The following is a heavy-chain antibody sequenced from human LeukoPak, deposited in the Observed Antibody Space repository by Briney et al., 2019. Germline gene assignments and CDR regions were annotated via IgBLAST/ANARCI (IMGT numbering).Heavy chain of an antibody. CDR1: GGSFSGYY. CDR2: INHSGST. J-gene: IGHJ4*02. D-gene: IGHD3-22*01. V-gene: IGHV4-34*01. CDR3: ARGNSDGGYYYDSSGYFDY. Sequence: PSETLSLTCAVYGGSFSGYYWSWIRQPPGKGLEWIGEINHSGSTNYNPSLKSRVTISVDTSKNQFSLKLSSVTAADTAVYYCARGNSDGGYYYDSSGYFDYWGQGTLVTVSS.